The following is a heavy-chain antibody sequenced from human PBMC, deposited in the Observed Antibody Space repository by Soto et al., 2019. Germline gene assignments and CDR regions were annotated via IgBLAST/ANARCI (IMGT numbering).Heavy chain of an antibody. V-gene: IGHV4-31*03. D-gene: IGHD6-13*01. CDR3: ARDSTIAARAFDT. Sequence: SETLSLTCSVSGASIRSGGYYWNWIRQHPGKDLEWMGYIYDSGSTNYNPSLKSRIIISIDTSKNQFSLKLSSVTAADTAVYYCARDSTIAARAFDTWGQGTTVTVSS. CDR2: IYDSGST. CDR1: GASIRSGGYY. J-gene: IGHJ3*02.